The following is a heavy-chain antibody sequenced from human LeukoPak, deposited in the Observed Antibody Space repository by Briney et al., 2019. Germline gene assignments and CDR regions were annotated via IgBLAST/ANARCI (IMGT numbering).Heavy chain of an antibody. CDR3: ARGHDFWSGYYTWFDP. Sequence: SETLSHTCAVYGGSFSGYYWSWIRQPPGKGLEWIGEINHSGSTNYNPSLKSRVTISVDTSKNQFSLKLSSVTAADTAVYYCARGHDFWSGYYTWFDPWGQGTLVTVSS. CDR1: GGSFSGYY. D-gene: IGHD3-3*01. CDR2: INHSGST. V-gene: IGHV4-34*01. J-gene: IGHJ5*02.